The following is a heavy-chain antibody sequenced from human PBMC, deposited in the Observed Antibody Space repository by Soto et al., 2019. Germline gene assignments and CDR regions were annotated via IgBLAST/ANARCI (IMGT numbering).Heavy chain of an antibody. Sequence: ASVKVSCKASGYTFTSYYMHWVRQAPGQGLEWMGIINPSGGSTSYAQKFQGRVTMTRDTSTSTVYMELSSLRSEDTAVYYCARDPTLKSYDSSGYYREWGQGTLVTVSS. CDR3: ARDPTLKSYDSSGYYRE. CDR2: INPSGGST. V-gene: IGHV1-46*01. J-gene: IGHJ4*02. D-gene: IGHD3-22*01. CDR1: GYTFTSYY.